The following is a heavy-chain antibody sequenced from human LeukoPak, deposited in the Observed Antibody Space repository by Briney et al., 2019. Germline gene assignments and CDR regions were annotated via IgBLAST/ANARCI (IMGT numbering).Heavy chain of an antibody. CDR1: GGSFSGYY. V-gene: IGHV4-34*01. CDR2: INHSGST. J-gene: IGHJ4*02. D-gene: IGHD3-10*01. Sequence: PSGTLSLTCAVYGGSFSGYYRSWIRQPPGKGLEWIGEINHSGSTNYNPSLKSRVTISVDTSKNQFSLKLSSVTAADTAVYYCARAAGFMVRGVIIIKGADYWGQGTLVTVSS. CDR3: ARAAGFMVRGVIIIKGADY.